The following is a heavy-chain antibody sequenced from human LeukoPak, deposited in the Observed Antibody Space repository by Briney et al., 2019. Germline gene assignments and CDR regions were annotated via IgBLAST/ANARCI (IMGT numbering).Heavy chain of an antibody. V-gene: IGHV4-4*07. CDR2: IHTTGST. Sequence: ASETLSLTCTVSGGSITGYYWSWIRQPAGKGLEWIGRIHTTGSTNYNPSLKSRVTMSVDTSKNQFSLRLSSVTAADTAVYYCARDRYYYDSSGYIRMDVWGKGTTVTISS. J-gene: IGHJ6*03. D-gene: IGHD3-22*01. CDR3: ARDRYYYDSSGYIRMDV. CDR1: GGSITGYY.